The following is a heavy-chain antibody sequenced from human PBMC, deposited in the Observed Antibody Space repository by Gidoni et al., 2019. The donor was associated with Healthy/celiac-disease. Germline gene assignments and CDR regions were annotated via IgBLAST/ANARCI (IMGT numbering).Heavy chain of an antibody. V-gene: IGHV4-39*07. Sequence: QLQLQESGPGLVKPSETPSLTCTVSGGSSSSSSYYWGWIRQPPGKGLEWIGSIYYSGSTYYNPSLKSRVTISVDTSKNQFSLKLSSVTAADTAVYYCARMARLRFGSRSGLDYWGQGTLVTVSS. CDR3: ARMARLRFGSRSGLDY. J-gene: IGHJ4*02. CDR2: IYYSGST. D-gene: IGHD5-12*01. CDR1: GGSSSSSSYY.